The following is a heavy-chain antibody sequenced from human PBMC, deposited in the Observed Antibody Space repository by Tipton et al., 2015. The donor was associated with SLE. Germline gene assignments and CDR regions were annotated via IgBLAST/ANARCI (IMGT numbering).Heavy chain of an antibody. D-gene: IGHD3-9*01. J-gene: IGHJ6*02. Sequence: QSGPEVKKPGASVKVSCKASGYTFTSYAMNWVRQAPGQGLEWMGWINTNTGNPTYAQGFTGRFVFSLDTSVSTAYLQISSLKAEDTAVYYCARAIRYYDILTGYYDYYYYGMDVWGQGTTVTVSS. CDR3: ARAIRYYDILTGYYDYYYYGMDV. CDR2: INTNTGNP. CDR1: GYTFTSYA. V-gene: IGHV7-4-1*02.